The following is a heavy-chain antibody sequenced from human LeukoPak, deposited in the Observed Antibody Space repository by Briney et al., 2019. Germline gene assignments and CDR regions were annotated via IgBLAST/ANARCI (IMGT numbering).Heavy chain of an antibody. J-gene: IGHJ4*02. CDR1: GYSFTSYW. CDR3: AGHSAIAVAATPTDY. CDR2: IYPGDSDT. V-gene: IGHV5-51*01. D-gene: IGHD6-19*01. Sequence: RGESLKISCKGSGYSFTSYWIGWVRQMPGKGLEWMGIIYPGDSDTRYSPSFQGQVTISVDKSINTAYLQWSSLKASDTAMYYCAGHSAIAVAATPTDYWGQGTLVTVSS.